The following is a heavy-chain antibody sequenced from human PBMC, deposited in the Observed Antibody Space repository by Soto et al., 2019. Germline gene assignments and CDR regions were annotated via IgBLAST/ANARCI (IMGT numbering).Heavy chain of an antibody. Sequence: GESLKISCKASGYIFTLNWIGWVRQMPGKGLEWMGIIYPGDSDTRYRPSFQGQVTISADKSISTASLQWSSLKASDTAVYYCARQSPTPGYYYFSYGMDVWGQGTTVTVS. V-gene: IGHV5-51*01. CDR2: IYPGDSDT. D-gene: IGHD4-17*01. CDR1: GYIFTLNW. J-gene: IGHJ6*02. CDR3: ARQSPTPGYYYFSYGMDV.